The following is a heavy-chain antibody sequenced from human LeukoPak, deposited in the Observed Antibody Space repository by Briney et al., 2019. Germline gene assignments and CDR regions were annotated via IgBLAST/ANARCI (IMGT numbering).Heavy chain of an antibody. CDR3: ARASRMGAVFDS. J-gene: IGHJ4*02. CDR2: ISGSRNYI. D-gene: IGHD3-16*01. V-gene: IGHV3-21*01. Sequence: SGGSLRLSCAASGFTFSTYSMDWVRQAPGKGPEWVSSISGSRNYIYYADSIKGRFTISRDNAKNSLYLQMNSLRAEDTAVYYCARASRMGAVFDSWGQGALVTVSS. CDR1: GFTFSTYS.